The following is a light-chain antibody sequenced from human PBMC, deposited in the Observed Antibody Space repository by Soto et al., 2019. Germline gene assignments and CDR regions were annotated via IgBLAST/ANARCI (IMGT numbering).Light chain of an antibody. CDR3: QQYSKWPT. CDR1: ESVSGN. V-gene: IGKV3-15*01. CDR2: DTA. J-gene: IGKJ5*01. Sequence: EIVMTQSPATLSVSPGERATLSCRASESVSGNLAWYQQKPGQAPRLLIYDTASRATAIPARFSGNGSGTEFTLTISSLQSEDFAVYYCQQYSKWPTFGQGTRLEIK.